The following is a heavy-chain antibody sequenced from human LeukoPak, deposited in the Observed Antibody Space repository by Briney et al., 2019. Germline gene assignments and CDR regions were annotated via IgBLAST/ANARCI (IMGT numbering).Heavy chain of an antibody. CDR2: INHSGST. CDR3: ARDLCTSGSCYSD. CDR1: GGSFSGYY. Sequence: SETLSLTCAVYGGSFSGYYWSWIRQPPGKGLEWIGEINHSGSTNYNPSLKSRVTISVDTSKNQFSLKLISVTAADTAVYYCARDLCTSGSCYSDWGQGTLVTVSS. V-gene: IGHV4-34*01. J-gene: IGHJ4*02. D-gene: IGHD2-15*01.